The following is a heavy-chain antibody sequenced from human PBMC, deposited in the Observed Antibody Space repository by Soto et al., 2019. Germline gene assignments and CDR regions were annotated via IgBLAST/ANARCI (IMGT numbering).Heavy chain of an antibody. V-gene: IGHV4-31*03. CDR1: GGSISSGGYY. Sequence: SETLSLTCTVSGGSISSGGYYWSWIRQHPGKGLEWIGYIYYSGSTYYNPSLKSRVTISVDTSKNQFSLKLSSVTAADTAVYYCARESPAVTTISYFDYWGQGTLVTVSS. D-gene: IGHD4-17*01. J-gene: IGHJ4*02. CDR3: ARESPAVTTISYFDY. CDR2: IYYSGST.